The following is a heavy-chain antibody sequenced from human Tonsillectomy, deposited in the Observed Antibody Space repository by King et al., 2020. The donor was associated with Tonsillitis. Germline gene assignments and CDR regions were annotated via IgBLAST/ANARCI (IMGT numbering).Heavy chain of an antibody. V-gene: IGHV3-30-3*01. Sequence: QVQLVESGGGVVQPGRSLRLSCAASGFTFSSYAMHWVRQAPGKGLEWVAVISYDGSNKYYGDSVKGRFTISRDNSRNTLYLQMNSLRAEDPAVYYCARNKVTTDYYYYGMDVWGQGTTVTVSS. CDR2: ISYDGSNK. J-gene: IGHJ6*02. D-gene: IGHD4-11*01. CDR3: ARNKVTTDYYYYGMDV. CDR1: GFTFSSYA.